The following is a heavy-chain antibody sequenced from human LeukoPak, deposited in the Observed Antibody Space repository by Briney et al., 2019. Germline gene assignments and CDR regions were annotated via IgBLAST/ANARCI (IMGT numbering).Heavy chain of an antibody. D-gene: IGHD3-10*01. J-gene: IGHJ4*02. Sequence: GGSLRLSCAASGFTFSSYGMSWVRQAPGKGLEWVSAISGSGGSTYYADSVKGRFTISRDNSKNTLHLQMNSLRADDTAVYYCARDSSMLRGPLVIYYFDFWGQGTLVTVSS. CDR2: ISGSGGST. V-gene: IGHV3-23*01. CDR3: ARDSSMLRGPLVIYYFDF. CDR1: GFTFSSYG.